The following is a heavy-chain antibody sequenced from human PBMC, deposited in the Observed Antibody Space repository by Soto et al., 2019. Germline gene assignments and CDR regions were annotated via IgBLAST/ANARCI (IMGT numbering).Heavy chain of an antibody. CDR2: IYYSGST. CDR1: GGSISSYY. V-gene: IGHV4-59*01. J-gene: IGHJ5*02. CDR3: ARWNYGYREDRFDP. Sequence: SETLSLTCTVSGGSISSYYWSWIRQPPGKGLEWIGYIYYSGSTNYNPSLKSRVTISVDTSKNQFSLKLSSVTAADTAVYYCARWNYGYREDRFDPWGQGTLVNVSS. D-gene: IGHD1-7*01.